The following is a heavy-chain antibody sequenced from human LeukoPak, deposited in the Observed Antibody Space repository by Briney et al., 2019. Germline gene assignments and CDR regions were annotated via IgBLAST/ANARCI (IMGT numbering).Heavy chain of an antibody. CDR1: GITFSNFD. CDR3: ARDSVIYGY. CDR2: ISSSGMTK. J-gene: IGHJ4*02. V-gene: IGHV3-48*03. Sequence: GGSLRLTCAASGITFSNFDVNWVRQAPGKGLEWVSYISSSGMTKYYADSVEGRFTSSRDSAKKSVYLQMNSLRAEDTAVYYCARDSVIYGYWGQGTLVTVSS. D-gene: IGHD3/OR15-3a*01.